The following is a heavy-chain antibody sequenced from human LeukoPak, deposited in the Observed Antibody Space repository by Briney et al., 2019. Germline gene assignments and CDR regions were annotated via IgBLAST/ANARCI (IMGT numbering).Heavy chain of an antibody. D-gene: IGHD3-22*01. CDR3: ARRRGYYDSSGYCYVDY. J-gene: IGHJ4*02. CDR1: GGSMSSYY. V-gene: IGHV4-4*07. CDR2: IYSSGST. Sequence: SETLSLTCTVSGGSMSSYYWSWIRQPAGKGLEWIGRIYSSGSTNYNPSLKSRVTMSVDTSKNQFSLKLSSVTAADTAVYYCARRRGYYDSSGYCYVDYWGQGTLVTVSS.